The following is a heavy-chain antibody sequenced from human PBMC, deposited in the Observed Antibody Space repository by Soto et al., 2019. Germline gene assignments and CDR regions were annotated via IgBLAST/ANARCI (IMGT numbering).Heavy chain of an antibody. CDR2: IHHSGST. D-gene: IGHD3-22*01. J-gene: IGHJ4*02. CDR1: GGSVSSLNW. V-gene: IGHV4-4*02. CDR3: ARRDSYDRTVYWGY. Sequence: QVQLQESGPGLVKPSGTLSLTCTVSGGSVSSLNWWSWVRQPPGKGLEWIGEIHHSGSTHYNPSLMSRVTISVDKSKNQFSLKVNSVTAADTAIYYCARRDSYDRTVYWGYWGQGTLVTVSS.